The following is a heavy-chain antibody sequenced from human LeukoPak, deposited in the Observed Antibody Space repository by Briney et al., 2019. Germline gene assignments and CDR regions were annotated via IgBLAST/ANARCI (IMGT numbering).Heavy chain of an antibody. CDR2: FYYSGST. CDR1: GGSVSSGSYY. J-gene: IGHJ4*02. CDR3: ARDRGGYSGYDYYFDY. Sequence: SETLSLTCTVSGGSVSSGSYYWSWMRQPPGKGLEWIGYFYYSGSTNYNPSLKSRVTISVDTSKNQFSLKLRSVTAADTAVYYCARDRGGYSGYDYYFDYWGQGSLVTVSS. D-gene: IGHD5-12*01. V-gene: IGHV4-61*01.